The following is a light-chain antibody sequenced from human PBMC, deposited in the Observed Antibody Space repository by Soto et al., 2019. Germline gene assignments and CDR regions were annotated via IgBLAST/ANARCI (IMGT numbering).Light chain of an antibody. CDR1: QSISSW. CDR2: KAS. Sequence: DIPLTLSLSTLYATIKYRFTITFRASQSISSWLAWYQQKPGKAPKLLIYKASSLESGVPSRFSGSGSGTEFTLTISRLQTDDIATYYCQQYNIPISSGGGTNVDIK. V-gene: IGKV1-5*03. CDR3: QQYNIPIS. J-gene: IGKJ4*01.